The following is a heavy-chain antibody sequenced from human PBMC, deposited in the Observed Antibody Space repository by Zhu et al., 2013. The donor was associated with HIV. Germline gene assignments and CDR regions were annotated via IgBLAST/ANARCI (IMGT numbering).Heavy chain of an antibody. CDR1: GFTFTSSA. CDR2: IVVGSGNT. V-gene: IGHV1-58*01. J-gene: IGHJ4*02. D-gene: IGHD6-6*01. Sequence: QMQLVQSGPEVKKPGTSVKVSCKASGFTFTSSAVQWVRQARGQRLEWIGWIVVGSGNTNYAQKFQERVTITRDMSTSTAYMELSSLRSEDTAVYYCAAVRPRHSNSSSSYPDFDYWGQGTLVTVSS. CDR3: AAVRPRHSNSSSSYPDFDY.